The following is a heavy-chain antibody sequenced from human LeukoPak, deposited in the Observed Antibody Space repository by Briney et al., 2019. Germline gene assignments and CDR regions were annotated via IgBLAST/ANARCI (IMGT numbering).Heavy chain of an antibody. CDR3: ARAAMIVVVKDYYYYYGMDV. J-gene: IGHJ6*02. CDR1: GGTFSSYA. V-gene: IGHV1-69*04. Sequence: LVKVSCKASGGTFSSYAISWVRQAPGQGLEWMGRIIPIFGIANYAQKFQVRVTITADKSTSTAYMELSSLRSEDTAVYYCARAAMIVVVKDYYYYYGMDVWGQGTTVTVSS. CDR2: IIPIFGIA. D-gene: IGHD3-22*01.